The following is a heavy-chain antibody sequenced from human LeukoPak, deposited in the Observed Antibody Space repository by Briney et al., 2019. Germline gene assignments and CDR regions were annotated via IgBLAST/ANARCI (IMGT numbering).Heavy chain of an antibody. D-gene: IGHD3-16*01. Sequence: SETLSLTCAVYGGSFSGYYWSWIRQPPGKGLEWIGEINHSGSTNYNPSLKSRVTISVDTSKNQFSLKLSSVTAADTAVYYCARRLIYDYVWGSSGAYDYWGQGTLVTVSS. CDR3: ARRLIYDYVWGSSGAYDY. J-gene: IGHJ4*02. CDR2: INHSGST. V-gene: IGHV4-34*01. CDR1: GGSFSGYY.